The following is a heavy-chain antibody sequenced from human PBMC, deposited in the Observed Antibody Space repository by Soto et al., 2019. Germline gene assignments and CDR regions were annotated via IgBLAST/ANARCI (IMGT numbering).Heavy chain of an antibody. Sequence: QLQLQESGPGLVKPSETLSLTCTVSGGSISSSSYFGGWIRQPPGKGLEWIGSIYYSGSTYYDPSLKSRVAVFVDTSKTQFSLKLNSVTAADTAVYYCARHRSDFWFDPWGQGTLVTVSS. V-gene: IGHV4-39*01. CDR2: IYYSGST. J-gene: IGHJ5*02. CDR1: GGSISSSSYF. D-gene: IGHD2-15*01. CDR3: ARHRSDFWFDP.